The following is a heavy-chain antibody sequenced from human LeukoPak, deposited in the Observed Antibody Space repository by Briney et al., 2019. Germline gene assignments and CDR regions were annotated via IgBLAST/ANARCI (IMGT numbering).Heavy chain of an antibody. Sequence: ASVKVSCKASGYTFTSYGISWVRQAPGQGLEWMGWISAYNGNTNYAQKLQGRVTMTTDTSTSTAYMELRSLRSDDTAVYYCARGDFEYSGSSGGDWFDPWGQGTLVTVSS. J-gene: IGHJ5*02. V-gene: IGHV1-18*01. CDR3: ARGDFEYSGSSGGDWFDP. CDR1: GYTFTSYG. D-gene: IGHD6-6*01. CDR2: ISAYNGNT.